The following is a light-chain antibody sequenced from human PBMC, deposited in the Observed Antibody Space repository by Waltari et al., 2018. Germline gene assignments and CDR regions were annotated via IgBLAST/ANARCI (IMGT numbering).Light chain of an antibody. CDR3: QQYHSFSVT. J-gene: IGKJ4*01. CDR1: QSVRPW. Sequence: DIQMTQSPSTLSASVGDTVTITCRARQSVRPWLAWYQQKPGKAPKLLIYQASNLENGAPSRFSGSGSGTEFTLTISSLQPDDFATYYCQQYHSFSVTFGGGTKVEIK. V-gene: IGKV1-5*03. CDR2: QAS.